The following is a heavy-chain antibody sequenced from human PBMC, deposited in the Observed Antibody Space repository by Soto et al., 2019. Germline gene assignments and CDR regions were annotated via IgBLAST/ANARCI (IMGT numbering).Heavy chain of an antibody. CDR2: INPNSGGT. V-gene: IGHV1-2*04. Sequence: ASVKVSCKASGYTFTGYYMHWVRQAPGQGLEWMGWINPNSGGTNYAQKFQGWVTMTRDTSISTAYMELSRLRSDDTAVYYCAMIVGATETDAFYIWGQGTMVTVSS. CDR3: AMIVGATETDAFYI. CDR1: GYTFTGYY. D-gene: IGHD1-26*01. J-gene: IGHJ3*02.